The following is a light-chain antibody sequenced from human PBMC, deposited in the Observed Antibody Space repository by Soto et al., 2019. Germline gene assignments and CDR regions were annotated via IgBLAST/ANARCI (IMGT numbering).Light chain of an antibody. Sequence: EIVLTQSPGTLSLSPGEISTLSSRASQTVGSSFLAWYQQKPGQAPRLLIYDASNRATGIPARFSGTGSGTDFTLTINNLEPEDFAVYYCQVRTNWSIAFGRGTRLEIK. CDR1: QTVGSSF. V-gene: IGKV3D-20*02. CDR2: DAS. CDR3: QVRTNWSIA. J-gene: IGKJ5*01.